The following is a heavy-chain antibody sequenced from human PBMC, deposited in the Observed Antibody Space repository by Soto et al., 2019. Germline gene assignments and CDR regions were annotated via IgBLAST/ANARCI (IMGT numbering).Heavy chain of an antibody. J-gene: IGHJ6*02. CDR1: GYTFTRYG. V-gene: IGHV1-18*01. Sequence: QGHLVQSGAEVKKPGTSVKVSCKASGYTFTRYGISWVRQAPGQGLEWMGWISGYNGDTNYAQNLQGRVTMTIDTSTSTAYMELRSRTSDDTAVYYCAKNGQPPYYYYGLDVWGQGTTVTVSS. CDR3: AKNGQPPYYYYGLDV. D-gene: IGHD2-8*01. CDR2: ISGYNGDT.